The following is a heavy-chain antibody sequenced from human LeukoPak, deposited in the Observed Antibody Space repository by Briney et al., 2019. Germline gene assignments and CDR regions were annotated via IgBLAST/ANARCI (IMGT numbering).Heavy chain of an antibody. CDR1: GGSISSSNW. CDR3: ARYDVGWYYFDY. CDR2: IYHSGST. D-gene: IGHD6-19*01. Sequence: SGTLSLTCAVSGGSISSSNWWSWVRQPPEKGLEWIGEIYHSGSTNYNPSLKSRVTISVDKSKNQFSLKLSSVTAADTAMYYCARYDVGWYYFDYWGQGTLVTVSS. V-gene: IGHV4-4*02. J-gene: IGHJ4*02.